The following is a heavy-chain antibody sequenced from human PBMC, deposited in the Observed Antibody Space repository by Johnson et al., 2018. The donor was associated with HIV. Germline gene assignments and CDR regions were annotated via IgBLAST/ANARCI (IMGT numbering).Heavy chain of an antibody. CDR2: ISWNSGSI. J-gene: IGHJ3*02. Sequence: VQLVESGGGVVRPGGSLRLSCSASGFTFDDYAMHWVRQAPGKGLEWVSGISWNSGSIGYADSVKGRFTISRDNSKNTLHLQMNSLRAEDTAVYYCAKGLGSYYEAFDIWGQGTMVTVSS. V-gene: IGHV3-9*01. CDR1: GFTFDDYA. CDR3: AKGLGSYYEAFDI. D-gene: IGHD3-10*01.